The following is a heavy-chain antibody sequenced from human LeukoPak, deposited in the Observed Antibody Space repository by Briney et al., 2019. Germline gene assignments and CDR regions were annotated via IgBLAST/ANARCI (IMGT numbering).Heavy chain of an antibody. J-gene: IGHJ4*02. CDR3: ARDQTELLLDPTFLY. CDR1: GFTFSDYY. D-gene: IGHD3-10*01. CDR2: ISRSGSTI. Sequence: PGGSLRLSCAASGFTFSDYYMSWIRQAPGKGLEWVSYISRSGSTIYYADSVKGRFTISRDDAKNSLYLQMNSLGADDPAVYYCARDQTELLLDPTFLYWGQGTLVTVSS. V-gene: IGHV3-11*01.